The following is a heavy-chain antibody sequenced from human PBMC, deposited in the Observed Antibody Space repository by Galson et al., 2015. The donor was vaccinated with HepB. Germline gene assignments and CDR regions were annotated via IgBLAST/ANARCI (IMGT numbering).Heavy chain of an antibody. D-gene: IGHD3-3*01. V-gene: IGHV3-23*01. J-gene: IGHJ4*02. Sequence: SLRLSCAASGFTFSRHAMAWVRQTPGKGLEWVSAISGSGDKTYHADSVKGRFTISRDNSRDTLYMEMNSLRAEDTALYYCAKDHAIFGVVTSIIEFWGQGTLVSVSS. CDR2: ISGSGDKT. CDR3: AKDHAIFGVVTSIIEF. CDR1: GFTFSRHA.